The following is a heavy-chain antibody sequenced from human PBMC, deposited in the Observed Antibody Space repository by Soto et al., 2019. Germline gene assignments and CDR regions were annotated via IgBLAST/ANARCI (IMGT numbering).Heavy chain of an antibody. J-gene: IGHJ3*02. CDR1: GGTFSSHV. CDR2: IIPIFETS. D-gene: IGHD2-21*02. Sequence: QVQLVQSGPEVKKPGSSLRVSCKASGGTFSSHVVTWVRQAPGQVLEWMGGIIPIFETSNYAQKFQGRVSFTAGESTSTAYLELRILTVEGKAVYYCTRPLSCFSCDWYSANDAFSIWGQGTVVTVSS. CDR3: TRPLSCFSCDWYSANDAFSI. V-gene: IGHV1-69*01.